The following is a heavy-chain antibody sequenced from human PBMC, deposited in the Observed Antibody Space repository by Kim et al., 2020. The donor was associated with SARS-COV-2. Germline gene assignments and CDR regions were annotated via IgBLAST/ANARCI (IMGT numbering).Heavy chain of an antibody. J-gene: IGHJ6*02. V-gene: IGHV1-18*01. CDR1: GYTFTSYG. CDR2: ISAYNGNT. Sequence: ASVKVSCKASGYTFTSYGISWVRQAPGQGLEWMGWISAYNGNTNYAQKLQGRVTMTTDTSTSTAYMELRSLRSDDTAVYYCARERADYDILTGSQYYYYYYGMDVWGQGTTVTVSS. D-gene: IGHD3-9*01. CDR3: ARERADYDILTGSQYYYYYYGMDV.